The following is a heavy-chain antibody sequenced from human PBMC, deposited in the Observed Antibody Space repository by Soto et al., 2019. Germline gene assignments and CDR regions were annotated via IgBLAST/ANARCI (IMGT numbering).Heavy chain of an antibody. Sequence: QITLKESGPTLVKPTQTLTLICTFSGFSLSTSGVGVGWIRQPQGKALEWLALIYWDDDKRYSPSLKSRLTITKDTSKNQVVLTMTNMDPVDTATYYCAHSITMVRAYYYYGMDVWDQGTTVTVSS. CDR1: GFSLSTSGVG. D-gene: IGHD3-10*01. V-gene: IGHV2-5*02. J-gene: IGHJ6*02. CDR2: IYWDDDK. CDR3: AHSITMVRAYYYYGMDV.